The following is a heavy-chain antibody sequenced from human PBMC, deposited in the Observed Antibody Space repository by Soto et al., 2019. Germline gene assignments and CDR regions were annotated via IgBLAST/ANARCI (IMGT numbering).Heavy chain of an antibody. CDR1: GGTFSSYT. CDR3: ARVRSGSYDWFDP. V-gene: IGHV1-69*02. D-gene: IGHD3-10*01. Sequence: QVQLVQSGAEVKKPGSSVKVSCKASGGTFSSYTISWVRQAPGQGLEWMGRIIPILGIANYAQKFQGRVTITADKSTSTAYVELSSLRSEDTAVYYCARVRSGSYDWFDPWGQGTLVTVSS. J-gene: IGHJ5*02. CDR2: IIPILGIA.